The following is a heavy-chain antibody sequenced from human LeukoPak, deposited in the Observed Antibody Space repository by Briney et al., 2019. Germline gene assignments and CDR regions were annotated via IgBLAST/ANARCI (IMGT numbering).Heavy chain of an antibody. CDR1: GGSISSSSYY. V-gene: IGHV4-39*01. J-gene: IGHJ5*02. D-gene: IGHD2-2*01. CDR2: IYYSGST. CDR3: ARHSPEVVPAAILHWFDP. Sequence: PSETLSLTCTVSGGSISSSSYYWGWIRQPPGKGLEWIGSIYYSGSTYYNPSLKSRVTISVDTSKNQFSLKLSSVTAADTAVYYCARHSPEVVPAAILHWFDPWGQGTLATVSS.